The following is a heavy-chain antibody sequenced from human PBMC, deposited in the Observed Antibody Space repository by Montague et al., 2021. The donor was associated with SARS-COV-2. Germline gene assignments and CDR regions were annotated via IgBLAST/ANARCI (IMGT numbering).Heavy chain of an antibody. Sequence: SLRLSCAASGFTFSSYAMSWVRQAPGKGLEWVSAISGSGGSTYYADSVKGRFTISRDNSKNTLYLQMNSLRAEDTAVYYCAKDPARVTIFGVVIIESIAFDIWGQGKMVTVSS. CDR3: AKDPARVTIFGVVIIESIAFDI. CDR2: ISGSGGST. J-gene: IGHJ3*02. CDR1: GFTFSSYA. D-gene: IGHD3-3*01. V-gene: IGHV3-23*01.